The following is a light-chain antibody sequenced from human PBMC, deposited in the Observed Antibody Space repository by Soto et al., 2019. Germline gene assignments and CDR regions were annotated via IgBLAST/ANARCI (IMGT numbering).Light chain of an antibody. CDR3: QHYNNWPFT. CDR1: HYVYSN. Sequence: EIVMTQSPATLSVSPGERATLSCTASHYVYSNVAWFQQRPGQAPRLLIYGASARATGIPVRFSGSRSGTEFTLTISSLQSEDFAVYYCQHYNNWPFTFGQGTRLEIK. V-gene: IGKV3-15*01. CDR2: GAS. J-gene: IGKJ5*01.